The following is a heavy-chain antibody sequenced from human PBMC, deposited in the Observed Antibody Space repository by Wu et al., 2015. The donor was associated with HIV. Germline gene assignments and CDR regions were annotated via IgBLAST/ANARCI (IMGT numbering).Heavy chain of an antibody. CDR2: IIPIFGTA. Sequence: QVQLVQSGAEVKKPGSSVKVSCKASGGTFSSYAISWVRQAPGQGLEWMGGIIPIFGTANYAQKFQGRVTITADESTSTAYMELSSLRSEDTAVYYCARERTTYYYDSSGPDAFDIWGQGTMVTVSS. J-gene: IGHJ3*02. V-gene: IGHV1-69*12. CDR3: ARERTTYYYDSSGPDAFDI. CDR1: GGTFSSYA. D-gene: IGHD3-22*01.